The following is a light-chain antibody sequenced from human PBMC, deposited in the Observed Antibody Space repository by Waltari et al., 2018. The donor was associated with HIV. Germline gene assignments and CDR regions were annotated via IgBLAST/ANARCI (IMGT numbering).Light chain of an antibody. CDR3: GTWDSSLSAEV. CDR2: DNN. CDR1: SSNIANNY. J-gene: IGLJ1*01. Sequence: QSVLTQPPSVSAAPGQKVTIPCSGSSSNIANNYVSWYQQLPGTAPKLLIYDNNKRPSGIPDRFSVSKSGTSATLGITGLQTGDEADYYCGTWDSSLSAEVFGTGTKVTVL. V-gene: IGLV1-51*01.